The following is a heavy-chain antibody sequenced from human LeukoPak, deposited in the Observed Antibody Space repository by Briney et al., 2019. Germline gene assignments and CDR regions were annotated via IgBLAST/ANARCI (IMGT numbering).Heavy chain of an antibody. CDR1: GYTFTSYY. D-gene: IGHD6-6*01. CDR2: INPSGGST. V-gene: IGHV1-46*01. J-gene: IGHJ4*02. Sequence: ASVKVSCKASGYTFTSYYMHWVRQAPGQELEGMGIINPSGGSTSYAQKFQGRVTMIRDKSTSTVYMELSSLRSEDTAVYYCARDFSSSSDFDYWGQGTLVTVSS. CDR3: ARDFSSSSDFDY.